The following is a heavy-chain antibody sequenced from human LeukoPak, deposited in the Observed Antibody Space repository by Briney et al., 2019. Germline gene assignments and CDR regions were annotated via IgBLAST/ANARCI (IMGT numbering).Heavy chain of an antibody. CDR1: GGSFSGYY. Sequence: PSETLSLTCAVYGGSFSGYYWSWIRQPPGKGLEWIGRIYTSGSTNYNPSLKSRVTISVDTSKNQFSLKLSSVTAADTAVYYCARADLEGFDPWGQGTLVTVSS. CDR3: ARADLEGFDP. CDR2: IYTSGST. V-gene: IGHV4-4*08. D-gene: IGHD3-3*01. J-gene: IGHJ5*02.